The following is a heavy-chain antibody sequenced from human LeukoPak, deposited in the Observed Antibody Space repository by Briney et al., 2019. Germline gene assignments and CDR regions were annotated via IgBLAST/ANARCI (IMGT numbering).Heavy chain of an antibody. J-gene: IGHJ5*02. CDR1: GGSISSRSYY. Sequence: PSETLSVTCTVSGGSISSRSYYWGWIRQPPGKGLEWIGSIYYSGSTYCNPSLKSRVTIFVDTSKNQFSLKLGSVTAADTAVYYCANRWRGFLDPWGQGTLVTVSS. V-gene: IGHV4-39*01. CDR2: IYYSGST. D-gene: IGHD2-15*01. CDR3: ANRWRGFLDP.